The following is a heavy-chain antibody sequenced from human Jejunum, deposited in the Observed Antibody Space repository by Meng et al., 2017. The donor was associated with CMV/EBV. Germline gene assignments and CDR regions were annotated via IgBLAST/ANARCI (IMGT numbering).Heavy chain of an antibody. CDR2: ISSSSSAI. CDR3: ARDFWDTDYTGY. CDR1: GFSFSNNH. Sequence: ASGFSFSNNHMNWVRQAPGRGLEWISYISSSSSAIEYADSVKGRFTSSRDNAKSSMYLQMNSLRDEDTAVYYCARDFWDTDYTGYWGQGTLVTRLL. V-gene: IGHV3-48*02. D-gene: IGHD3-16*01. J-gene: IGHJ4*02.